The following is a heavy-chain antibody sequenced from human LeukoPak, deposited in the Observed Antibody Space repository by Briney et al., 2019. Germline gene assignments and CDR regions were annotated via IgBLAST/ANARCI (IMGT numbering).Heavy chain of an antibody. CDR1: GFTFSSYS. D-gene: IGHD2-15*01. V-gene: IGHV3-21*01. Sequence: GGSLRLSCAASGFTFSSYSMNWVRQAPGKGLEWVSSISTSSSYIYYADSVKGRFTISRDNAKNSLYLQMNSLRAEDTAVYYCARDRYCSGGTCYTNYYYYYLDVWGKGTTVTVSS. J-gene: IGHJ6*03. CDR3: ARDRYCSGGTCYTNYYYYYLDV. CDR2: ISTSSSYI.